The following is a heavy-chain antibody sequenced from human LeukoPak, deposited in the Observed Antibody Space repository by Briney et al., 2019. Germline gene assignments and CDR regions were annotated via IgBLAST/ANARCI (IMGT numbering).Heavy chain of an antibody. V-gene: IGHV1-2*02. D-gene: IGHD4-17*01. Sequence: ASVKVSCKASGYTFTGYYMHWVRQAPGQGLEWMGWINPNSGGTNYAQKFQGRVTMTRDTSISTAYMEPSRLRSDDTAVYYCARTRGVTTVTTGKHYYYYYGMDVWGQGTTVTVSS. CDR2: INPNSGGT. CDR1: GYTFTGYY. J-gene: IGHJ6*02. CDR3: ARTRGVTTVTTGKHYYYYYGMDV.